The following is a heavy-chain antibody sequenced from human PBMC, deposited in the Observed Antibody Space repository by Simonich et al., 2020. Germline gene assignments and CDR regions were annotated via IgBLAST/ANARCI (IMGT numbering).Heavy chain of an antibody. V-gene: IGHV4-59*08. CDR3: ASRGWSGYYDY. CDR1: GGSISSYY. CDR2: IEYSGST. D-gene: IGHD3-3*01. J-gene: IGHJ4*02. Sequence: QVQLQESGPGLVKPSETLSLTCTVSGGSISSYYWSCIRQPPGKGLEWIGYIEYSGSTNHNPALKSRGTISVDTAKNQVSLKLSSVTAADTAVYYCASRGWSGYYDYWGQGTLVTVSS.